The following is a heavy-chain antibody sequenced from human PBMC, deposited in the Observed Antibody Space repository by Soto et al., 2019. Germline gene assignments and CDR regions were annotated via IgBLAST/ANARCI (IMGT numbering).Heavy chain of an antibody. J-gene: IGHJ4*02. CDR1: GDSISRNIYY. CDR2: IYYSGST. D-gene: IGHD2-15*01. V-gene: IGHV4-61*05. Sequence: SETLSLTCTVSGDSISRNIYYWGWIRQPPGKGLEWIGYIYYSGSTNYNPSLKSRVTISVDTSKNQFSLKLSSVTAADTAVYYRARGPLGGYYFDYWGQGTLVTVSS. CDR3: ARGPLGGYYFDY.